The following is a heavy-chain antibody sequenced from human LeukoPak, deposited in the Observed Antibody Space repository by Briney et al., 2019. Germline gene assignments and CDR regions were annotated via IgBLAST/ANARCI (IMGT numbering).Heavy chain of an antibody. CDR1: GDSITGSSYY. D-gene: IGHD5-12*01. CDR2: IYYSGTT. J-gene: IGHJ5*02. V-gene: IGHV4-39*01. CDR3: ARRSGPWGNSFDP. Sequence: TSETLSLTCTVSGDSITGSSYYWGWIRQPPGKGPEWIGSIYYSGTTYYSPSLKSRVTISLDTSKNQFSLNLSSVTAADTAVYYCARRSGPWGNSFDPWGREPWSPSPQ.